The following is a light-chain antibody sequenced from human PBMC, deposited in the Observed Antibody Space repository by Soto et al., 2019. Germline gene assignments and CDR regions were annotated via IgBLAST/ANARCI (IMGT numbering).Light chain of an antibody. Sequence: QSVLTQPPSVSAAPGQKVTISCSGSSSNIGNNYVSWYQQLPGTAPKLLIYENNKRPSGIPDRFSGSKSGTSATLGITGLQTGDEADYDCGTWDSSLSAGVFGGGTKVTGL. CDR2: ENN. CDR1: SSNIGNNY. V-gene: IGLV1-51*02. CDR3: GTWDSSLSAGV. J-gene: IGLJ3*02.